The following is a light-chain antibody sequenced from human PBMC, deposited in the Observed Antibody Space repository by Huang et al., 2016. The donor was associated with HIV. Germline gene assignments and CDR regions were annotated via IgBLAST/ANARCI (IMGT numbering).Light chain of an antibody. CDR3: QKYDSAPRT. Sequence: DIQMTQSPPSLSAFVGDRVTITCRASQAISNYLAWYQLTPGKVPKLLIYGASTLQSGVPYRFSGSGSGTDFTLTISSLQPEDVAVYFCQKYDSAPRTFGQGTRVEIK. V-gene: IGKV1-27*01. J-gene: IGKJ1*01. CDR2: GAS. CDR1: QAISNY.